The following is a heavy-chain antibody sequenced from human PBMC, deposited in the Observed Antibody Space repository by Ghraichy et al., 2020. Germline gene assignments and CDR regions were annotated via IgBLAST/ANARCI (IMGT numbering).Heavy chain of an antibody. CDR2: TSYDGRTK. CDR1: GFTITHFA. Sequence: GESLNISCVASGFTITHFAIHWVRQAPGKGLEWVALTSYDGRTKYYADSVKGRFLIFRDKTRQTVTLRMDSLMPEDTAVYFCARGPLYTRSLGSSVDIWGRGTMVTV. J-gene: IGHJ3*02. V-gene: IGHV3-30*03. CDR3: ARGPLYTRSLGSSVDI. D-gene: IGHD3-16*01.